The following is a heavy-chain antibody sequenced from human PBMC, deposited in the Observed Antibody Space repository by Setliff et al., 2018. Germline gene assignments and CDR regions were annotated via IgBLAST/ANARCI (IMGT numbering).Heavy chain of an antibody. Sequence: GGSLRLSCVTSGFNFNDYWMSWVRQAPGKGLELVANIKQDGSETYSVESVRGRFTISRDNTKDSVYLDMNSLRAEDTAVYYCARNLLRRGVGATGYWGQGALVTVSS. CDR3: ARNLLRRGVGATGY. CDR1: GFNFNDYW. D-gene: IGHD1-26*01. V-gene: IGHV3-7*03. J-gene: IGHJ4*02. CDR2: IKQDGSET.